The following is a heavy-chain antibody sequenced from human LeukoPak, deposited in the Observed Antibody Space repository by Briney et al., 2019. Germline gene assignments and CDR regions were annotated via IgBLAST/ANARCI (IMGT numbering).Heavy chain of an antibody. CDR3: ARLRGTSWHILDY. Sequence: SETLSLTCTVSGGSISSSSYYWGWIRQPPGKGLEWIGSIYYSGSTYYNPSLKSRVTISVDTSKNQFSLKLSSVSAADTAVYYCARLRGTSWHILDYWGQGTLVTVSS. V-gene: IGHV4-39*01. J-gene: IGHJ4*02. CDR2: IYYSGST. CDR1: GGSISSSSYY. D-gene: IGHD2-2*01.